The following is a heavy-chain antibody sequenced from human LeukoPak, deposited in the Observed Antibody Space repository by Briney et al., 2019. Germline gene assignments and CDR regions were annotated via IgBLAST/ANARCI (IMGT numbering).Heavy chain of an antibody. CDR1: GGAFAHYF. CDR2: VYYSGST. D-gene: IGHD5-18*01. CDR3: ASHRRSHGSDY. Sequence: SEALSPTCTVSGGAFAHYFWSWSRQPPGKGLEWIGYVYYSGSTDYSPSHKSRLTISADTSKNPSSLRLSSVTAADTAVYYCASHRRSHGSDYWGQGTLVTVSS. J-gene: IGHJ4*02. V-gene: IGHV4-59*01.